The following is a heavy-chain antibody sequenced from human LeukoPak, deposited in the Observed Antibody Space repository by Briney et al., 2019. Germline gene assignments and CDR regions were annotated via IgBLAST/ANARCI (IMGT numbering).Heavy chain of an antibody. V-gene: IGHV4-34*01. CDR1: GRSFSGYY. J-gene: IGHJ4*02. CDR2: INHSGST. Sequence: SETLSLTCAVYGRSFSGYYWSWIRQPPGKGLEWIGEINHSGSTNYNPSLKSRVTISVDTSKNQFSLKLSSVTAADTAVYYCARRPYYYDSGGYYWGQGTLVTVSS. CDR3: ARRPYYYDSGGYY. D-gene: IGHD3-22*01.